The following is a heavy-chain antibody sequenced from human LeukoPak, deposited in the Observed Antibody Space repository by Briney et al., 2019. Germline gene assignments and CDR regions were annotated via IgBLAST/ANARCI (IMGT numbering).Heavy chain of an antibody. J-gene: IGHJ4*02. Sequence: PGGFLRLSCAASGFTFSTSWMTWVRQAPGKGLEWVANINPDGSAKNYVGFVQGRFTISRDNAKNSVYLQMSSLRAEDTAVYFCARDVAYNAFDYWGQGTLVTVSS. CDR3: ARDVAYNAFDY. D-gene: IGHD1-14*01. CDR2: INPDGSAK. V-gene: IGHV3-7*01. CDR1: GFTFSTSW.